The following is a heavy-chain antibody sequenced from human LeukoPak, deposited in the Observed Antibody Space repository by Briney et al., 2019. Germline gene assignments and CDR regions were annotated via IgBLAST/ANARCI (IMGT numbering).Heavy chain of an antibody. J-gene: IGHJ3*02. Sequence: GGSLRLSCVASGFTFSRFWMSWVRQAPGKGLEWVANIKQDGSEKNYVDSVKGRFTISRENAKNSLFLQMNSLRAEDTAVYYCAMGDTFDIWGQGTMVTVSS. CDR3: AMGDTFDI. CDR1: GFTFSRFW. CDR2: IKQDGSEK. V-gene: IGHV3-7*01.